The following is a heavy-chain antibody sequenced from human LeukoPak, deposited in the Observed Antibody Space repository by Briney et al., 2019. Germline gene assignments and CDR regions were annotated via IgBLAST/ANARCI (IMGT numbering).Heavy chain of an antibody. J-gene: IGHJ4*02. CDR3: AGSIGLRHHYFDY. V-gene: IGHV3-23*01. Sequence: GGSLRLSCAASGFTFSSYAMSWVRQAPGKGLEWVSAISGSGGSTYYADSVKGRFTISRDNSKNTLYLQMNSLRAEDTAVYYCAGSIGLRHHYFDYWGQGTLVTVSS. CDR2: ISGSGGST. CDR1: GFTFSSYA. D-gene: IGHD3-10*01.